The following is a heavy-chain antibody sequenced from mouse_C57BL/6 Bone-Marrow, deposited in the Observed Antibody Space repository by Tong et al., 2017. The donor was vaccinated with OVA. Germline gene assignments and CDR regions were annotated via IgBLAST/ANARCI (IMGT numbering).Heavy chain of an antibody. CDR2: ISTYYGDA. J-gene: IGHJ3*01. Sequence: VQLQESGAELVRPGVSVKISCKGSGYTFTDYAMHWVKQSHAKSLEWIGVISTYYGDASYNQKFKGKATMTVDKSYSTAYMELARLTSEDSAIYYCARTIGTTFAYWGQGTLVTVSA. CDR1: GYTFTDYA. D-gene: IGHD2-14*01. CDR3: ARTIGTTFAY. V-gene: IGHV1S137*01.